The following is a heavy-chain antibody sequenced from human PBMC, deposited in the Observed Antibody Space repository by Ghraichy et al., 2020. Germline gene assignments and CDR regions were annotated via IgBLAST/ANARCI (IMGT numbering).Heavy chain of an antibody. J-gene: IGHJ6*02. CDR1: GGSITTGGYS. Sequence: SETLSLTCGVSGGSITTGGYSWTWIRQAPGKGLEWIGYIYYGGSAHLNPSLRSRVTISVDGSRNRFSLDVTSVTAADAAVYYRAILASHGVDVWGQGTTVAVSS. V-gene: IGHV4-30-2*01. CDR3: AILASHGVDV. CDR2: IYYGGSA. D-gene: IGHD3-3*01.